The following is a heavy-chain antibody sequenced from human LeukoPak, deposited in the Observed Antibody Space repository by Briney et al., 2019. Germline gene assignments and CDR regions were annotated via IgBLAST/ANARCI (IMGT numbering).Heavy chain of an antibody. D-gene: IGHD5-24*01. CDR3: AKVSFRWLQLLQDY. CDR2: ISGSGGST. J-gene: IGHJ4*02. Sequence: HTGGSLRLSCAASGFTFSTYAMSWVRQAPGKGLEWVSAISGSGGSTYYADSVKGRFTISRDNSKNTLYLQMNSLRAEDTAVYYCAKVSFRWLQLLQDYWGQGTLVTVSS. CDR1: GFTFSTYA. V-gene: IGHV3-23*01.